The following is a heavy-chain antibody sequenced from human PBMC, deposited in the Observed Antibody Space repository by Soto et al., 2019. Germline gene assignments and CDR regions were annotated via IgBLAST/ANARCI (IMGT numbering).Heavy chain of an antibody. CDR1: GFTVISTY. Sequence: EVQLVASGGGLIQPGGSLRLSCAASGFTVISTYMSWVRQAPGKGLEWVSFMYSGGSTYYADSVKGRFTISRDTSKNTLYLQMNSLRVEDTAVYYCARGGQVRGGMDVWGQGTTVTVSS. J-gene: IGHJ6*02. V-gene: IGHV3-53*01. CDR2: MYSGGST. CDR3: ARGGQVRGGMDV.